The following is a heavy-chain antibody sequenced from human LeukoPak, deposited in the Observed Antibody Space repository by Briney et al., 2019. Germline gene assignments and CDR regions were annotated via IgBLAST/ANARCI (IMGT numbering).Heavy chain of an antibody. J-gene: IGHJ6*03. Sequence: GGSLRLSCAASGFTFSSYWMSWVRQAPGKGLEWVANIKQDGSEKYYVDSVKGRFTISRDNAKNSLYLQMNSLRAEDTAVYYCASSSGSYYIGLDYMDVWGKGTTVTVSS. CDR1: GFTFSSYW. CDR2: IKQDGSEK. V-gene: IGHV3-7*01. CDR3: ASSSGSYYIGLDYMDV. D-gene: IGHD3-10*01.